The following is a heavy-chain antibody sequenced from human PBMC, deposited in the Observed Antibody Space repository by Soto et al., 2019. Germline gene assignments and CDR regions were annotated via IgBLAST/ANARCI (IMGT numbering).Heavy chain of an antibody. J-gene: IGHJ4*02. V-gene: IGHV3-7*02. CDR2: INQDGSGI. Sequence: EVQLVESGGGLVQPGGSLRLSCAASGFTFSSYWMSWVRQAPGKGLEWVANINQDGSGIYYVDSVKGRFTISRDNAKNSLYLQMNSLRAEDTALYYCAKGVYDLSHYYAGPAWGQGTLVTVSS. CDR3: AKGVYDLSHYYAGPA. CDR1: GFTFSSYW. D-gene: IGHD3-22*01.